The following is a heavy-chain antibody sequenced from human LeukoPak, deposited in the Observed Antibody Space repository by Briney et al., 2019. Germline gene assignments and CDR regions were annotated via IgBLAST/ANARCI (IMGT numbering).Heavy chain of an antibody. D-gene: IGHD5-24*01. CDR1: GFTFSSYS. CDR2: ISSSSSYI. Sequence: PGGSLRLSCAASGFTFSSYSMNWVRQAPGKGLEWVSSISSSSSYIYYADSVKGRFTISRDNAKNSLYLQMNSLRAEDTAVYYCARVPRLSNGYLLLANYYGMDVWGQGTTVTVSS. V-gene: IGHV3-21*01. CDR3: ARVPRLSNGYLLLANYYGMDV. J-gene: IGHJ6*02.